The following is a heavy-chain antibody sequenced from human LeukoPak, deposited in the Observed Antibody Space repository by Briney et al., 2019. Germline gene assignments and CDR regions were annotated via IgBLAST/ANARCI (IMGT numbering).Heavy chain of an antibody. V-gene: IGHV1-69*13. CDR2: IIPIFGTA. J-gene: IGHJ6*02. Sequence: SVKVSCKASGGTFSSYAISWVRQAPGQGLEWMRGIIPIFGTANYAQKFQGRVTITADESTSTAYMELSSLRSEDTAVYYCARVSGLWFGELSNYYGMDVWGQGTTVTVSS. CDR1: GGTFSSYA. D-gene: IGHD3-10*01. CDR3: ARVSGLWFGELSNYYGMDV.